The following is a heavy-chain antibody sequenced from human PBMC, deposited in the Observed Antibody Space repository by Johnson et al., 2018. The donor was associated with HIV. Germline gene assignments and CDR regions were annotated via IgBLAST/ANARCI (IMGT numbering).Heavy chain of an antibody. J-gene: IGHJ3*01. CDR3: SGEAATTFWGWDGFDF. Sequence: VQLVESGGGLVQPGGSLRLSCAASGFTFSSYWMSWVRQAPGKGLEWVAKIKQDGREKYYVDSVKGRFTISRDSAKNSLYLQMNSLRAEDTAVYYCSGEAATTFWGWDGFDFWGQGKMVPISS. D-gene: IGHD3-10*02. CDR1: GFTFSSYW. V-gene: IGHV3-7*01. CDR2: IKQDGREK.